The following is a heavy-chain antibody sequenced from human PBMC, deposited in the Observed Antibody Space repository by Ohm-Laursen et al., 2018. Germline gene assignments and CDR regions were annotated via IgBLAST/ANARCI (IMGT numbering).Heavy chain of an antibody. V-gene: IGHV4-34*01. Sequence: SQTLSLTCGVYGGSFSGYYWTWIRQSPGKGLEWIGEVDHSGRTRYNPSLKTRVIILVDTSKNEFSLKLSSVTVADTAMYYCAREAKDYDGDGYFLDYWGQGTLVTVSS. CDR2: VDHSGRT. CDR3: AREAKDYDGDGYFLDY. CDR1: GGSFSGYY. J-gene: IGHJ4*02. D-gene: IGHD3-22*01.